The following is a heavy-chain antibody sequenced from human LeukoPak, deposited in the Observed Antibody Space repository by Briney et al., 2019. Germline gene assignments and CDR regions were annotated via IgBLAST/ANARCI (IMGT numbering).Heavy chain of an antibody. V-gene: IGHV4-59*08. CDR2: IYYSGST. J-gene: IGHJ5*02. CDR1: GGSISSYY. CDR3: ARRPDWFDP. Sequence: PSETLSLTCTVSGGSISSYYWSWIRQPPGKGLEWIGYIYYSGSTNYNPSLKSRVTISVDTSKNQFSLKLSSVTAADTAVYYSARRPDWFDPWGQGTLVTVSS.